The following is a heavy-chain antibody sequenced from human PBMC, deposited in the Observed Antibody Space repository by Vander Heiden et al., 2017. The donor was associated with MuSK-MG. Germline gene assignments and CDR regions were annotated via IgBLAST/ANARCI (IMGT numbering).Heavy chain of an antibody. CDR1: GFTFSNYA. J-gene: IGHJ4*02. V-gene: IGHV3-23*04. Sequence: EVQLVESGGGSVQPGGALRLPCAASGFTFSNYAMSWVRQAPGMGPEWVSSISGSGSSTYYSDSVKGRFTISRDNAKNTLYMPMNRLRAEDTAIYYWAKQGITDDLTDSWCQGTLV. CDR2: ISGSGSST. D-gene: IGHD3-16*01. CDR3: AKQGITDDLTDS.